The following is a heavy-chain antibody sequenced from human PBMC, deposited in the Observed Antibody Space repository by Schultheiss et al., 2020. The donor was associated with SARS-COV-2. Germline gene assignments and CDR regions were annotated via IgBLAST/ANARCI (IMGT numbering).Heavy chain of an antibody. J-gene: IGHJ3*02. CDR3: ARGLGVRPRDRDDAFDI. CDR2: INHSGST. V-gene: IGHV4-34*01. D-gene: IGHD3-10*01. Sequence: SQTLSLTCAVYGGSFSGYYWSWIRQPPGKGLEWIGEINHSGSTNYNPSLKSRVTISVDTSKNQFTLKLSSVTAADTAGYYCARGLGVRPRDRDDAFDIWGQGTMVTVSS. CDR1: GGSFSGYY.